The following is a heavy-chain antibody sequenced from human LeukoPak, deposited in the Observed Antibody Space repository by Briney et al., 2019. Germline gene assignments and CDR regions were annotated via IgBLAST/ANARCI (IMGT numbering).Heavy chain of an antibody. Sequence: PGGSLRLSCAASGLAVSSNYMSWVRQAPGKGLEWVPVIYAGGTTYYADSVKGRFTISRDKDTLYLQMNSLRVEDTAVYYCAKMHCSTTSCPYYMDVWGNGTTVTVSS. CDR3: AKMHCSTTSCPYYMDV. CDR2: IYAGGTT. D-gene: IGHD2-2*01. CDR1: GLAVSSNY. J-gene: IGHJ6*03. V-gene: IGHV3-53*01.